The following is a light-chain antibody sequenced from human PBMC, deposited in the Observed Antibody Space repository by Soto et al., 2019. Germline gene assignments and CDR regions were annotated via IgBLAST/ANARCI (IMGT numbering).Light chain of an antibody. CDR2: MVS. CDR1: SSDVGNYNY. Sequence: QSVLTQPASVSGSRGQSITISCTGTSSDVGNYNYVSWYQQYPGRVPKLLIYMVSNRPSGVSNRFSGSKSGNTASLTISGLQAEDEADYFCSSPTPGSLYVFGTGTKLTVL. CDR3: SSPTPGSLYV. V-gene: IGLV2-14*01. J-gene: IGLJ1*01.